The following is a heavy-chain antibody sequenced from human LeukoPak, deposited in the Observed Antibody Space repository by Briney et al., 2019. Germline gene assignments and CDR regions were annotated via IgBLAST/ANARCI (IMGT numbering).Heavy chain of an antibody. J-gene: IGHJ4*02. V-gene: IGHV3-30*02. Sequence: GGSLRLSCAASGFTFSSYGMHWVRQAPGKGLEWVAFIRYDGSNKYYADSVKGRFTISRDNSKNTLYLQMNSLRAGDTAVYYCVPSVGSGVDYWGQGTLVTVSS. CDR2: IRYDGSNK. CDR3: VPSVGSGVDY. CDR1: GFTFSSYG. D-gene: IGHD6-25*01.